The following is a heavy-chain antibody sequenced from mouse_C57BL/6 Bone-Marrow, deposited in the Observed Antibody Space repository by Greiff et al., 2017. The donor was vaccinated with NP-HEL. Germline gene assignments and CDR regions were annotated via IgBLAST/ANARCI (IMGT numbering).Heavy chain of an antibody. V-gene: IGHV1-54*01. J-gene: IGHJ2*01. Sequence: QVQLKQSGAELVRPGTSVKVSCKASGYAFTNYLIEWVKQRPGQGLEWIGVINPGSGGTNYNEKFKGKATLTADKSSSTAYMQLSSLTSEDSAVYFCARRGNYAFFDYWGQGTTLTVSS. CDR3: ARRGNYAFFDY. CDR2: INPGSGGT. D-gene: IGHD2-1*01. CDR1: GYAFTNYL.